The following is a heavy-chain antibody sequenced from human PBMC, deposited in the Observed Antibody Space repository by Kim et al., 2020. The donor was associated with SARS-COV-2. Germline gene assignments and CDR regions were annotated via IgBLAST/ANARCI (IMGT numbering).Heavy chain of an antibody. Sequence: GGSLRLSCTTSGFTFTGHAMSWVRQAPGKGLEWVSSIDGGSSTTSYADSVKGRFTISRDDSKNTLYLQMNSLRAEDTAAYYCVRRQCSSGCYYFDYW. V-gene: IGHV3-74*01. CDR1: GFTFTGHA. CDR3: VRRQCSSGCYYFDY. D-gene: IGHD6-19*01. CDR2: IDGGSSTT. J-gene: IGHJ4*01.